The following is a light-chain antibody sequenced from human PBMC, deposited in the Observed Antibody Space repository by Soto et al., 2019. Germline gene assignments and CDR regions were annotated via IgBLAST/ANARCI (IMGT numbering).Light chain of an antibody. V-gene: IGLV2-8*01. Sequence: QSVLTQPPSASGSPGQSVTISCTGTSSDVGGYNYVSCYQQHPGKAPKLMIYEVSKRPSGVPDRFSGSKSGNTASLTVSGLQAEDEADYYCSSYAGSNNHVVFGGGTQLTVL. CDR3: SSYAGSNNHVV. CDR1: SSDVGGYNY. CDR2: EVS. J-gene: IGLJ2*01.